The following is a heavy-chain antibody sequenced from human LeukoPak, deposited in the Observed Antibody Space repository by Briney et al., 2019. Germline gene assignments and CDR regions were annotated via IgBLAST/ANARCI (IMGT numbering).Heavy chain of an antibody. CDR2: IYHSGST. Sequence: SETLSLTCTVSGYSISSGYYWGWIRQPPGKGLEWIGSIYHSGSTNYNPSLKSRVTISVDTSKNQFSLKLSSVTAADTAVYYCARHAESGYDSNLDYWGQGTLVTVSS. J-gene: IGHJ4*02. D-gene: IGHD5-12*01. CDR3: ARHAESGYDSNLDY. V-gene: IGHV4-38-2*02. CDR1: GYSISSGYY.